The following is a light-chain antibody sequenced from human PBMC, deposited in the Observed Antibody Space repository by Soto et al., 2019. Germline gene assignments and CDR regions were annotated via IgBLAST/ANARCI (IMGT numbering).Light chain of an antibody. CDR3: QQYNNWPFT. CDR1: QSVSSN. J-gene: IGKJ3*01. Sequence: EIVMTQSPATLSVSPGERATLSCRASQSVSSNLAWYQQKPGQAPRLLIYGASIRATGIAARFSGSGSGTEFTLTISSLQSEDFAVYYCQQYNNWPFTFGPGPKVYIK. V-gene: IGKV3-15*01. CDR2: GAS.